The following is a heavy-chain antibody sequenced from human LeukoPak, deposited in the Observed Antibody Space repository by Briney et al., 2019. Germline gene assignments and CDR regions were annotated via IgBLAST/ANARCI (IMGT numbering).Heavy chain of an antibody. J-gene: IGHJ4*02. V-gene: IGHV3-33*01. CDR1: GFTFSTYG. Sequence: GGSLRLSCAASGFTFSTYGVHWVRPAPGKGLEWVAVIWNDASNKYYADSVNGRFTNPRDNSKNTLYLQMNSLRDEDTAVYSCARASGPFDYWGQGTLVTVSS. D-gene: IGHD3-10*01. CDR3: ARASGPFDY. CDR2: IWNDASNK.